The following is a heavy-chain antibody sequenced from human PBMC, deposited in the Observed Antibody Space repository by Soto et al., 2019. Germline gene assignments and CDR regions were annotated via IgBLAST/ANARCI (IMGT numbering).Heavy chain of an antibody. D-gene: IGHD1-26*01. V-gene: IGHV4-39*01. CDR2: IYYSGST. Sequence: QLQLQESGPGLVKPSETLSLTCTVSGGSISSSTYYWGWIRQPPGKGLEWIGGIYYSGSTYYNPSLKSRVTIPVDTSKNQSSLQLSSVPAADTPVYYCARQEGGSYYRESFQPLGQGTLVTVSS. CDR3: ARQEGGSYYRESFQP. CDR1: GGSISSSTYY. J-gene: IGHJ1*01.